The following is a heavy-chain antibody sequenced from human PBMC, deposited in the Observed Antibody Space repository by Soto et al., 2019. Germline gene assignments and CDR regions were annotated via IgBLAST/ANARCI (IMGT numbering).Heavy chain of an antibody. J-gene: IGHJ2*01. D-gene: IGHD4-17*01. Sequence: QAQLVQSGAEMKQPGSSVKVSCKASGGTYRSYPINWVRTAPGHGLERLGSFNPALGTANYPKKYLDRLTITEATSGSTTYLELRGLRSRDRVLYYCAREGGDGYGGEGYWFLAPWGRGTLVTVSS. CDR2: FNPALGTA. CDR3: AREGGDGYGGEGYWFLAP. CDR1: GGTYRSYP. V-gene: IGHV1-69*06.